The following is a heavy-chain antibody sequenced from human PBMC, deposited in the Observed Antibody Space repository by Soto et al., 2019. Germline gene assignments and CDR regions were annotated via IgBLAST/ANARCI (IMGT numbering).Heavy chain of an antibody. CDR1: GGSISSRSYY. CDR3: ARRTTLSTLFDF. J-gene: IGHJ4*02. V-gene: IGHV4-39*01. CDR2: IYYSGGT. D-gene: IGHD4-4*01. Sequence: PSETLSLTCTVSGGSISSRSYYWGWIRQPPGKGLEWIGNIYYSGGTYYTPSLKRRVTVSVDTPKNQFSLKLRSVTAADTAVYYCARRTTLSTLFDFWGQGALVTVSS.